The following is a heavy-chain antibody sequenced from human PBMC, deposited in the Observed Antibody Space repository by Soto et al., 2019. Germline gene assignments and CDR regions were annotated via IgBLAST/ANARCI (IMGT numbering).Heavy chain of an antibody. CDR3: ARVYSGSYSDS. CDR2: IFHSGST. V-gene: IGHV4-4*02. Sequence: SETLSLTCAVSGGSISSNNWWSWVRQPPGKGLEWIGEIFHSGSTHYSPSLKSRVTISVDKSKKYFSLNLTSVTAADTAVYYCARVYSGSYSDSWGQGTLVNVSS. J-gene: IGHJ4*02. D-gene: IGHD1-26*01. CDR1: GGSISSNNW.